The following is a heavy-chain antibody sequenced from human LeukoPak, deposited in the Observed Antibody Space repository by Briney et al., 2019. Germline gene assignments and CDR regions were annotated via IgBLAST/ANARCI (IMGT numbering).Heavy chain of an antibody. D-gene: IGHD2-2*02. CDR1: GYTFTSYY. CDR2: INPSGGST. V-gene: IGHV1-46*01. Sequence: ASVKVSCKASGYTFTSYYMHWVRQAPGQGLEWVGIINPSGGSTSYAQRFQGRVTITRDTYTSTVYMELSSLTSEDTAVHYSARDIVVVPAAIGGLDYSGQGTLVTVSS. CDR3: ARDIVVVPAAIGGLDY. J-gene: IGHJ4*02.